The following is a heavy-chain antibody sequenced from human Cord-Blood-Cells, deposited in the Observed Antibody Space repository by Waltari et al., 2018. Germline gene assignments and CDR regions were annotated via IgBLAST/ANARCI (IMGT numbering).Heavy chain of an antibody. CDR1: GYSFTSYW. CDR2: IYPGDSDT. Sequence: EVQLVQSGAEVKKPGASLKISCKGSGYSFTSYWIGWVRQLPGKGLEWMGIIYPGDSDTRYSPSFQGQVTISADKSISTAYLQWSSLKASDTAMYYCAGGYYYGSGSYYPFDYWGQGTLVTVSS. V-gene: IGHV5-51*01. D-gene: IGHD3-10*01. J-gene: IGHJ4*02. CDR3: AGGYYYGSGSYYPFDY.